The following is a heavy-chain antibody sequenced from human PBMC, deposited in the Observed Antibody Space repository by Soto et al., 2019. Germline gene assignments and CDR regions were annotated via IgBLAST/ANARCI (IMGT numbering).Heavy chain of an antibody. CDR2: TYYSCKWYN. V-gene: IGHV6-1*01. CDR3: ARKPGGYAYFDY. J-gene: IGHJ4*02. CDR1: GDSGSINSAA. Sequence: SQPLSLKCVISGDSGSINSAAWHWISHARSRGLEWLGRTYYSCKWYNDNAVSVKSRITITPDTSKNQFSLQLNSVTPEDTAVYYCARKPGGYAYFDYWGQGALVTVSS. D-gene: IGHD3-16*01.